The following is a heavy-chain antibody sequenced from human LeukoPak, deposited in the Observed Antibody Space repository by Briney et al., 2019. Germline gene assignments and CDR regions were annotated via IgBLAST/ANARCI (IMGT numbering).Heavy chain of an antibody. Sequence: ASVKVSCKASGYTFTGYYMHWVRQAPGQGLEWMGWINPNSGGTNYAQKFQGRVTMTRDTSISTAYMELSRLRSDDTAVYYCARARPLIVVVSAAKGGWFDPWGQGTLVTVSS. J-gene: IGHJ5*02. CDR3: ARARPLIVVVSAAKGGWFDP. CDR2: INPNSGGT. CDR1: GYTFTGYY. V-gene: IGHV1-2*02. D-gene: IGHD2-2*01.